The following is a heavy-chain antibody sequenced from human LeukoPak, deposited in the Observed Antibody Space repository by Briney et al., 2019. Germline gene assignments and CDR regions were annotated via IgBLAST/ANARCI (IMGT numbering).Heavy chain of an antibody. Sequence: ASVKVSCKVSGYTFTDYYMHWVQQAPGKGLEWMGLVDPEDGETIYAEKFQGRVTITADTSTDTAYMELSSLRSEDTAVYYCATTPLYCSSTSRPGGYWGQGTLVTVSS. J-gene: IGHJ4*02. V-gene: IGHV1-69-2*01. CDR3: ATTPLYCSSTSRPGGY. CDR2: VDPEDGET. D-gene: IGHD2-2*01. CDR1: GYTFTDYY.